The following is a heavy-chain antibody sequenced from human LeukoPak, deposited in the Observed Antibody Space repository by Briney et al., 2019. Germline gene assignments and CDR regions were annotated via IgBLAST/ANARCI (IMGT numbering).Heavy chain of an antibody. Sequence: HAGGSLRLSCAASGFTVSSNYMSWVRQAPGKGLEWVSVIYSGGSTYYADSMKGRFTISRDNSKNTLYLQMNSLRAEDTAVYYCARDLPRRDGYNSVTGAFDIWGQGTMVTVSS. J-gene: IGHJ3*02. CDR2: IYSGGST. D-gene: IGHD5-24*01. CDR3: ARDLPRRDGYNSVTGAFDI. CDR1: GFTVSSNY. V-gene: IGHV3-53*01.